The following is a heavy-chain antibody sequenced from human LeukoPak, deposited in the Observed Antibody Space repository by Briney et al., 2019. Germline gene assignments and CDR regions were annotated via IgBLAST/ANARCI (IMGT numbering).Heavy chain of an antibody. Sequence: GGSLRLSCAASGFTFSDHYMSWIRQTPGKGLEWGSYIYNSASNTYYTDSVKGRFTISRDNGKNVLDLQMNNRRVEDTAVYYCARGHYGLDVWGQGTTVTVSS. J-gene: IGHJ6*02. CDR1: GFTFSDHY. V-gene: IGHV3-11*01. CDR2: IYNSASNT. CDR3: ARGHYGLDV.